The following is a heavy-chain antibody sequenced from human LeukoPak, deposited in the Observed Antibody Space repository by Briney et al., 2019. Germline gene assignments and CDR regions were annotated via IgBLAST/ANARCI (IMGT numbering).Heavy chain of an antibody. J-gene: IGHJ5*02. D-gene: IGHD2-15*01. Sequence: ASVKVSCKASGYTFTNYDINWVRQATGQGPEWMGWMNPKSGNTGYAQKFQGRVTMTRNTSISTAYMELSSLRSDDTAVYYCARDQDIVVVVAALRQREMGGFDPWGQGTLVTVSS. CDR1: GYTFTNYD. V-gene: IGHV1-8*01. CDR3: ARDQDIVVVVAALRQREMGGFDP. CDR2: MNPKSGNT.